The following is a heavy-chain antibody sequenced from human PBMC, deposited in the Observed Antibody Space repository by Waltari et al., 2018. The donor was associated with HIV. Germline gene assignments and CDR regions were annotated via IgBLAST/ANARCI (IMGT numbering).Heavy chain of an antibody. J-gene: IGHJ4*02. D-gene: IGHD3-22*01. V-gene: IGHV3-30*01. CDR1: GVTFSSYA. CDR3: AKTPAKDFRVVAELNFFDY. Sequence: QVQLVESGGGVVQPGRSVRLSCAASGVTFSSYAMLGVRKAPGKELGWMGFKSIDGSNKDCGDSVKGRFHISGDNSKNTLYLQMNRLRTADTAVYYCAKTPAKDFRVVAELNFFDYWGQGTLVTVSS. CDR2: KSIDGSNK.